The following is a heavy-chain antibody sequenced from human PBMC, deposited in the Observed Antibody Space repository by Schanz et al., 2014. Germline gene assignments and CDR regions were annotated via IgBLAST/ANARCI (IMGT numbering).Heavy chain of an antibody. CDR3: AKHVRSLTGNDY. CDR2: IWYDGSNK. CDR1: GFTFSDHF. J-gene: IGHJ4*02. D-gene: IGHD3-9*01. V-gene: IGHV3-33*06. Sequence: VQLVESGGGLVQPGGSLRLSCAASGFTFSDHFMDWVRQAPGKGLEWVAIIWYDGSNKYYADSVKGRFTISRDNSKNTLYLQVNSLRAEDTAVYYCAKHVRSLTGNDYWGQGTLVTVSS.